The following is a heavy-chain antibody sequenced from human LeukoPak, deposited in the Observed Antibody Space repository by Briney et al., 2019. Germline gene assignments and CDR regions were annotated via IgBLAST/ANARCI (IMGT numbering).Heavy chain of an antibody. CDR3: ARETHYDSSGYYYYLWNY. CDR1: GYTFTSYD. V-gene: IGHV1-8*01. J-gene: IGHJ4*02. Sequence: ASVKVSCKASGYTFTSYDINWVRQATGQGLEWMGWMNPNSGNTGYAQKFQGRVTMTRNTSISTAYMELSSLRSEDTAVYYCARETHYDSSGYYYYLWNYWGQGTLVTVSS. D-gene: IGHD3-22*01. CDR2: MNPNSGNT.